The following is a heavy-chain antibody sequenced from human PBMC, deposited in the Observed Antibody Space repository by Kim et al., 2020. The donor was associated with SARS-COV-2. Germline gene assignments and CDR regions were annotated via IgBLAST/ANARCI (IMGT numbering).Heavy chain of an antibody. CDR1: GYTFTSYA. D-gene: IGHD5-12*01. V-gene: IGHV1-3*01. CDR3: ARVQGRRAEMATMNYWYFDL. Sequence: ASVKVSCKASGYTFTSYAMHWVRQAPGQRLEWMGWINAGNGNTKYSQKFQGRVTITRDTSASTAYMELSSLRSEDTAVYYCARVQGRRAEMATMNYWYFDLWGRGTLVTVSS. CDR2: INAGNGNT. J-gene: IGHJ2*01.